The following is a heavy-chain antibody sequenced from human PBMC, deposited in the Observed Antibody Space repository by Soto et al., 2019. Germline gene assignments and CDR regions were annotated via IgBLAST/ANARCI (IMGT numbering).Heavy chain of an antibody. D-gene: IGHD3-22*01. J-gene: IGHJ3*02. CDR1: GFTFSSYW. CDR3: ARDEYYYDSSGYYDI. CDR2: IKQDGSEK. Sequence: GGSLRLSCAASGFTFSSYWMSWVRQAPGKGLEWVANIKQDGSEKYYVDSVKGRFTISRDNAKNSLYLQMNSLRAEDTAVYYCARDEYYYDSSGYYDIWGQGTMVTVSS. V-gene: IGHV3-7*01.